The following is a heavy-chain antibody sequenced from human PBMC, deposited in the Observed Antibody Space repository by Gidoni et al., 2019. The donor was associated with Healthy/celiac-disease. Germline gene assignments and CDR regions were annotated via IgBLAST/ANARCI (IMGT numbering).Heavy chain of an antibody. CDR2: IYTSGST. CDR1: GGSISSGSYY. V-gene: IGHV4-61*02. Sequence: QVQLQASGPGLVKPAQTLSLTCTVSGGSISSGSYYWSWIRQPAGKGLEWIGRIYTSGSTNYNPSLKSRVTISVDTSKNQFSLKLSSVTAADTAVYYCARASKSGKWFYFDYWGQGTLVTVSS. CDR3: ARASKSGKWFYFDY. J-gene: IGHJ4*02. D-gene: IGHD3-10*01.